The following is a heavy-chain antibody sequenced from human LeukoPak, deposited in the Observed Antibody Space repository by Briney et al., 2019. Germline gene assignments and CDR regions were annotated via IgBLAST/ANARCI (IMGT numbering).Heavy chain of an antibody. J-gene: IGHJ4*02. D-gene: IGHD3-3*01. CDR1: GYTLTELS. CDR3: ATDTHDFWSEPTVNFGY. CDR2: FDPEDGET. V-gene: IGHV1-24*01. Sequence: VASVKVSCKVSGYTLTELSMHWVRQAPGKGLEWMGGFDPEDGETIYAQKFQGRVTMTEDTSTDTAYMELSSLRSEDTAVYYCATDTHDFWSEPTVNFGYWGQGTLVTVSS.